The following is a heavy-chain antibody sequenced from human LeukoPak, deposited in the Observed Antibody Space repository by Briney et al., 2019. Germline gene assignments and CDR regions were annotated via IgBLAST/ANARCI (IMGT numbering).Heavy chain of an antibody. Sequence: PRGSLRLSCAASGFTFSNYAMSWVRQAPGKGLAWVSGISGSGTSTYYADSVKGRFTISRDNSKNTLYVEMNSLRAEDTAVYYCTAAIHTYNWFDPWGQGTLVTVSS. CDR2: ISGSGTST. CDR1: GFTFSNYA. J-gene: IGHJ5*02. V-gene: IGHV3-23*01. CDR3: TAAIHTYNWFDP. D-gene: IGHD2-2*02.